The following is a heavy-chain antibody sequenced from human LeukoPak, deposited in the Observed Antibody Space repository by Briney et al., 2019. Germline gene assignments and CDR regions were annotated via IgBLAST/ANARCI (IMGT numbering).Heavy chain of an antibody. CDR1: GGSISSYY. Sequence: SETLSLTCTVSGGSISSYYWSWIRQPPGKGLEWIGYIYYSGSTNYNPSLKSRVTISVDTSKNQFSLKLSSVTAADTAVYYCARVGYSGYDYYLDYWGQGTLVTVSS. J-gene: IGHJ4*02. D-gene: IGHD5-12*01. V-gene: IGHV4-59*12. CDR2: IYYSGST. CDR3: ARVGYSGYDYYLDY.